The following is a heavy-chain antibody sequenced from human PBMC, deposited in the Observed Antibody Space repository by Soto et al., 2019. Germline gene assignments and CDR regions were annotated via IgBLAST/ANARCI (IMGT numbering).Heavy chain of an antibody. CDR2: INQDGSEK. D-gene: IGHD5-18*01. Sequence: EVQLVESGGGLVQPGGSLRLSCGASGFTFRTYWLSWVRQVPGKGLEWVANINQDGSEKNYVDSVKGRFTISRDNAKNSLYLQMSSLRAKDTALYYCARDGSTSWYSYDYHGMDVWGQGTTVTVSS. CDR3: ARDGSTSWYSYDYHGMDV. J-gene: IGHJ6*02. CDR1: GFTFRTYW. V-gene: IGHV3-7*05.